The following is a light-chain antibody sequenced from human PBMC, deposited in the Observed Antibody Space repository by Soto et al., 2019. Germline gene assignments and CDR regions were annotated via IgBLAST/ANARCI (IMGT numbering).Light chain of an antibody. V-gene: IGKV1-5*03. Sequence: DIQMTQPPSTLSASVGDRLTITCRASQSISSWLAWYQQKPGKAPKLLIYKASSLESGVPSRFSGSGSGTEFTLTISSLQPDDFATYYCQQYNSYSRTFGQGTKVDNK. CDR1: QSISSW. CDR2: KAS. CDR3: QQYNSYSRT. J-gene: IGKJ1*01.